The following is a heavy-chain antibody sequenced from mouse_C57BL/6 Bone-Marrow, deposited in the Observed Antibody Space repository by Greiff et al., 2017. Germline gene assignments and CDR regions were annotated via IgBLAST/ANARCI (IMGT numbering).Heavy chain of an antibody. CDR2: ISDGGSYT. CDR3: AREASYGSSYGGFAY. CDR1: GFNFSSYA. D-gene: IGHD1-1*01. J-gene: IGHJ3*01. V-gene: IGHV5-4*01. Sequence: EVKLMESGGGLVKPGGSLKLSCAASGFNFSSYAMSWVRQTPEKRLEGVATISDGGSYTYYPDNVKGRFTISRDNAKNHLYLQMSHLKSEDKAMYYCAREASYGSSYGGFAYWGQGTLVTVSA.